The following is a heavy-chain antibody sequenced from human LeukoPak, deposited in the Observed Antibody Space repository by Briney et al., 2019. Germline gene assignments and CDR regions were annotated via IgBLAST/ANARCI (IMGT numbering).Heavy chain of an antibody. CDR2: IRYDGSNK. CDR1: GFTFSSYG. V-gene: IGHV3-30*02. Sequence: GGSLRLSCAASGFTFSSYGMSWVRQAPGKGLEWVAFIRYDGSNKYYADSVKGRFTISRDNSKNTLYLQMNSLRAEDTAVYYCAKDNLDGLFWGYFEYWGQGTLVTVSS. J-gene: IGHJ4*01. CDR3: AKDNLDGLFWGYFEY. D-gene: IGHD3-16*01.